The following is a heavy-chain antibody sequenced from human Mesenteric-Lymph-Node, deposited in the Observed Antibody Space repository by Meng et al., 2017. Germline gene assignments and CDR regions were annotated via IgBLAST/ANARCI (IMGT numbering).Heavy chain of an antibody. CDR1: GFTFSSYG. CDR3: ARSSYYYDSSSSDY. Sequence: GESLKISCAASGFTFSSYGMHWVRQAPGKGLEWVAVIWYDGSNKYYADSVKGRFTISRDNSKNTLYLQMNSLRAEDTAVYYCARSSYYYDSSSSDYWGQGTLVTVSS. J-gene: IGHJ4*02. V-gene: IGHV3-33*01. D-gene: IGHD3-22*01. CDR2: IWYDGSNK.